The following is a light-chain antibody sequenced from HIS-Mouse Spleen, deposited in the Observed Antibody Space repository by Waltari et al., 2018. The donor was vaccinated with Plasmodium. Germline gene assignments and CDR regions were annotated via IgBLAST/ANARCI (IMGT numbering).Light chain of an antibody. CDR1: ALPRKY. J-gene: IGLJ3*02. V-gene: IGLV3-10*01. Sequence: SYELTQPPSVSVSPGQTARIPCSGAALPRKYAYWYQQKSGHAPVLVIYEGRKRPAGSPESFSGSSSGTRASLTISVAQVEDEADYYCYSTDSSGNHRVFGGGTKLTVL. CDR3: YSTDSSGNHRV. CDR2: EGR.